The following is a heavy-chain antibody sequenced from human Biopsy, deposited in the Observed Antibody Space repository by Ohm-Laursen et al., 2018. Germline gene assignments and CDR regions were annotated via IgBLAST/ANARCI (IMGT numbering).Heavy chain of an antibody. CDR3: ARVRGGFLEWFDY. Sequence: GTLSLTWTVSGESMGTYYWTWIRQPPGKGLEWIASTYYSGTTNKNPSLKSRVTISVDTSKRQFYLELSSVTAADTAIYYCARVRGGFLEWFDYWGQGTLITVSS. CDR1: GESMGTYY. D-gene: IGHD3-3*01. V-gene: IGHV4-59*01. J-gene: IGHJ5*01. CDR2: TYYSGTT.